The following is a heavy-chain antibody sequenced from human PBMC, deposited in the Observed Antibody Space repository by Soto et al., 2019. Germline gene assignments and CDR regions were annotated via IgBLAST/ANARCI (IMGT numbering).Heavy chain of an antibody. CDR3: AADAANYDFWSGFSRPYGMDV. CDR2: IVVGSGNT. J-gene: IGHJ6*02. D-gene: IGHD3-3*01. V-gene: IGHV1-58*01. Sequence: GASVKVSCKASGFTFTSSAVQWVRQARGQRLEWIGWIVVGSGNTNYAQKYQERVTITRDMSTSTAYMEMSSLRSEDTAEYYYAADAANYDFWSGFSRPYGMDVWGQGTTVTVSS. CDR1: GFTFTSSA.